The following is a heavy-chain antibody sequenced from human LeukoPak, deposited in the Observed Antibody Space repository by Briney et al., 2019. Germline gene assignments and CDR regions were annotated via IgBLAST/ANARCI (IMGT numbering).Heavy chain of an antibody. V-gene: IGHV1-2*02. CDR2: INPNSGGT. Sequence: ASVKVSCKASGYTFTGYYMHWVRQAPGQGLEWMGWINPNSGGTNYAQKFQGRVTMTRDTSISTAYMELSRLRSDDTAVYYCATEGVYDSSGYYFDFWGQGTLVTVSS. CDR3: ATEGVYDSSGYYFDF. D-gene: IGHD3-22*01. CDR1: GYTFTGYY. J-gene: IGHJ4*02.